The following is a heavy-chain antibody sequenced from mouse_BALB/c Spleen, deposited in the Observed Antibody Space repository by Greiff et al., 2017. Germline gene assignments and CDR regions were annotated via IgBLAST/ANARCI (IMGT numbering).Heavy chain of an antibody. V-gene: IGHV2-9*02. Sequence: VKLVESGPGLVAPSQSLSITCTVSGFSLTSYGVHWVRQPPGKGLEWLGVIWAGGSTNYNSALMSRLSISKDNSKSQVFLKMNSLQTDDTAMYYYARVCCTTDYYAMDYWGQGTSVTVSS. CDR3: ARVCCTTDYYAMDY. J-gene: IGHJ4*01. CDR1: GFSLTSYG. D-gene: IGHD1-1*01. CDR2: IWAGGST.